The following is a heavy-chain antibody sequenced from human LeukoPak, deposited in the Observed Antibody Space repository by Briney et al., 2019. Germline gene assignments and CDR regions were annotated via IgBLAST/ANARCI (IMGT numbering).Heavy chain of an antibody. D-gene: IGHD7-27*01. CDR1: GFTVSNNY. CDR2: IYSGGST. J-gene: IGHJ4*02. CDR3: ARRLPTAWGADY. Sequence: GGSLRLSCAASGFTVSNNYMTWVRQAPGKGPEGVSVIYSGGSTYYADSVKGRFTISRDNSKNTLYLQMNSLRAEDTAVYYCARRLPTAWGADYWGQGTLVTVSS. V-gene: IGHV3-53*01.